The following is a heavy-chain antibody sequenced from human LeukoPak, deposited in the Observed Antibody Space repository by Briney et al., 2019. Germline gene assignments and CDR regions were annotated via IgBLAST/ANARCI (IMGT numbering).Heavy chain of an antibody. CDR1: GFTFDDYA. V-gene: IGHV3-9*01. D-gene: IGHD2-21*01. CDR3: ARDLGDTFDY. J-gene: IGHJ4*02. Sequence: GGSLRLSCAASGFTFDDYAMHWVRQAPGKGLEWVSGLSWNSGSIGYADSVKGRFTISRDNAKNSLYLQMNSLRSEDTALYYCARDLGDTFDYWGQGTLVTVSS. CDR2: LSWNSGSI.